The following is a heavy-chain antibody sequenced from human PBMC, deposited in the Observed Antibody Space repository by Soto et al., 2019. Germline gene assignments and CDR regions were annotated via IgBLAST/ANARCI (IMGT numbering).Heavy chain of an antibody. V-gene: IGHV5-51*01. CDR2: IYPGDSRT. Sequence: GGSLKISCQGSGYSFTNYWVGWVRQIPGRGLEWMGIIYPGDSRTTYSPSLQGQVTISADTSISTAYLQWTSLKASDTAMYYCARSRRGAYSSGWYSPSGYYNYGIDVWGQGTKVTVSS. D-gene: IGHD6-19*01. CDR1: GYSFTNYW. J-gene: IGHJ6*02. CDR3: ARSRRGAYSSGWYSPSGYYNYGIDV.